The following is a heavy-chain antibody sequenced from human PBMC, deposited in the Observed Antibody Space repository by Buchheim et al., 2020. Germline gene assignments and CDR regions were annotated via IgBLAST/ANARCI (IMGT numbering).Heavy chain of an antibody. Sequence: EVQLVESGGGLVQPGGSLRLSCAASGFTFSSYWMSWVRQAPGKGLEWVANIKQDGSEKNYVDSVKGRFTISRDNSKNTLYLQMNSLRAEDTAVYYCAKDLGSDFWSGYYMDYWGQGTL. J-gene: IGHJ4*02. CDR2: IKQDGSEK. V-gene: IGHV3-7*01. CDR3: AKDLGSDFWSGYYMDY. D-gene: IGHD3-3*01. CDR1: GFTFSSYW.